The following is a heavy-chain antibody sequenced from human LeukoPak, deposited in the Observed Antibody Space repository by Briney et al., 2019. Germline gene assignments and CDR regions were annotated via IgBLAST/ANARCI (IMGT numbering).Heavy chain of an antibody. CDR3: ATLVPAARWFDP. Sequence: SVKVSCKTSGGTFSSYAISWVRQAPGQGLEWMGGIISIFGTANYAQKFSGRVTSTADESTSTAYMELSSLRSEDTAVYYCATLVPAARWFDPWGQGTLVTVSS. CDR1: GGTFSSYA. J-gene: IGHJ5*02. V-gene: IGHV1-69*01. CDR2: IISIFGTA. D-gene: IGHD2-2*01.